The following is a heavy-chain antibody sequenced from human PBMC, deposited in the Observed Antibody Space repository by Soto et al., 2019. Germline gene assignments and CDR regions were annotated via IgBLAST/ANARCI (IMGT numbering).Heavy chain of an antibody. CDR3: ARDLWGYCGTACYPLDV. CDR1: GGSISRYY. CDR2: LYNTGST. Sequence: QVRLQESGPGLVKPSETLSLTCTVSGGSISRYYWSWIRQTPGKGLEWIGYLYNTGSTIYNPSLESRVTISADTAKNQFSLKLNSVTAADTAVYYCARDLWGYCGTACYPLDVWGPGTTVTVSS. V-gene: IGHV4-59*01. D-gene: IGHD2-21*02. J-gene: IGHJ6*02.